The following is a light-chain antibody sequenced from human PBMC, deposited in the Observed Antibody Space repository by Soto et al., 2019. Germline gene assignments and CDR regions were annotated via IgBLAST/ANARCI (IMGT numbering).Light chain of an antibody. CDR3: MQAVQAPLT. Sequence: DIVMTQSPVSLPVTPGEPASISCRSSQSLLHYNGYNYLDWYLQKPGQSPQLLIYLGSNRASGVPDRVSGSGSGTEFTLQINRVEAEDVGVYYCMQAVQAPLTFGQGTKLEIK. CDR1: QSLLHYNGYNY. CDR2: LGS. V-gene: IGKV2-28*01. J-gene: IGKJ2*01.